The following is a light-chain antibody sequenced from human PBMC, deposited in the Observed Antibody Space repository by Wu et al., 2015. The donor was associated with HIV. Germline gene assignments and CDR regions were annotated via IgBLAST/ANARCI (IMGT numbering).Light chain of an antibody. Sequence: IVLTQSPVILSLSPGERATLSCRASETIINSLAWYQQRPGQAPRLLIYDASKRASGVPDRFRGSGIGTDFTLTISSLDPEDFAVYYCQQRSNSPLTFGQGTRLEIK. J-gene: IGKJ5*01. CDR1: ETIINS. CDR3: QQRSNSPLT. CDR2: DAS. V-gene: IGKV3-11*01.